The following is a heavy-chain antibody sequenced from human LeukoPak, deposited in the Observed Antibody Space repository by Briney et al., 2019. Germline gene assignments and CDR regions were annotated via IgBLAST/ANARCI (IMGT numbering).Heavy chain of an antibody. Sequence: PGGSLRLSCAAFGFTVEDYGMSWVRQVPGKGLEWVSGINWNGGRPGYADSVKGRFTISRDNAKNSLYLQMNSLRAEDTALYYCASNLVGSYFDYWGQGTLVTVSS. D-gene: IGHD3-10*01. CDR2: INWNGGRP. CDR3: ASNLVGSYFDY. J-gene: IGHJ4*02. CDR1: GFTVEDYG. V-gene: IGHV3-20*04.